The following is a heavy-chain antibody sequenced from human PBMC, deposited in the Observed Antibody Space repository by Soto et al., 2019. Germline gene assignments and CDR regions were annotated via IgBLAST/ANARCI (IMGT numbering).Heavy chain of an antibody. V-gene: IGHV4-34*01. D-gene: IGHD3-10*01. CDR1: GGSLSPNY. CDR2: INHSGST. CDR3: ARDRVTMVRGRERWFDP. Sequence: SETLSLTCTVSGGSLSPNYWSWIRQPPGKGLEWIGEINHSGSTNYNPSLKSRVTISVDTSKNQFSLKLSSVTAADTAVYYCARDRVTMVRGRERWFDPWGQGTLVTVSS. J-gene: IGHJ5*02.